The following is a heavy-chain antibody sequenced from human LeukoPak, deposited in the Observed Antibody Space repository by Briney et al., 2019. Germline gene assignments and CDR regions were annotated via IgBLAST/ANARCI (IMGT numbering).Heavy chain of an antibody. CDR1: GFSIRSAYH. J-gene: IGHJ4*02. D-gene: IGHD1-1*01. CDR3: ARDDTGFEY. Sequence: SETLSLTCSVSGFSIRSAYHWGWIRQPPGGRLEWIGSISHTGVAYYDPSFKSRLTISLDTSKDEFSLQLTSVTAADTAICYCARDDTGFEYWGQGIVDTVS. CDR2: ISHTGVA. V-gene: IGHV4-38-2*02.